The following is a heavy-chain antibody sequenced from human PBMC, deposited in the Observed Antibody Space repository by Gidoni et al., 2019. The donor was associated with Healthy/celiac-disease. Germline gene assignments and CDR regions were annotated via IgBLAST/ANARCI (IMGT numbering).Heavy chain of an antibody. CDR3: AIQTYFWSGYFFENNWFDP. Sequence: GLEWIGEINHSGSTNYNPSLKSRVTISVDTSKNQFSLKLSSVTAADTAVYYCAIQTYFWSGYFFENNWFDPWGQGTLVTVSS. D-gene: IGHD3-3*01. J-gene: IGHJ5*02. V-gene: IGHV4-34*01. CDR2: INHSGST.